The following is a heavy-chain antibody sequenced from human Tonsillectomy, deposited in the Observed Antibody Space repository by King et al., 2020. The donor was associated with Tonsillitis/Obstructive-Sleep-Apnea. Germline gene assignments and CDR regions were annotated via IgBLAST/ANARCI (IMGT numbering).Heavy chain of an antibody. CDR1: GGSISSYY. CDR3: AREGGVWRDAFDI. J-gene: IGHJ3*02. Sequence: VQLQESGPGLVKPSETLSLNCTVSGGSISSYYWSWIRQPPGKGLEWIGYIYYSGSTNYNPSLKSRVTISVDTSKNQFSLKLSSVTAADTAVYYCAREGGVWRDAFDIWGQGTMVTVSS. D-gene: IGHD3-3*01. CDR2: IYYSGST. V-gene: IGHV4-59*01.